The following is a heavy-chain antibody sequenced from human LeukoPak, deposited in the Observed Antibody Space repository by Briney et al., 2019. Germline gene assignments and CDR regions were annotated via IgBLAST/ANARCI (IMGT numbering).Heavy chain of an antibody. Sequence: ASVKVSCKASGGTFSSYAISWVRQAPGQGREWMGGIIPIFGTANYAQKFQGRVTITADESTSTAYMELSSLRSEDTAVYYCAREGIPAAIDTSKYFQHWGQGTLVTVSS. CDR1: GGTFSSYA. V-gene: IGHV1-69*13. CDR2: IIPIFGTA. D-gene: IGHD2-2*02. CDR3: AREGIPAAIDTSKYFQH. J-gene: IGHJ1*01.